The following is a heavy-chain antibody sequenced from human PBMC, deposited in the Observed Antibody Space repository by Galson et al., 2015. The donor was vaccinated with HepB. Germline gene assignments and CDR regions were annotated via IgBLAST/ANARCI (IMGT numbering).Heavy chain of an antibody. CDR1: GYTFTTYA. CDR2: INPANGHT. CDR3: ARVNSFGSDY. V-gene: IGHV1-3*01. Sequence: SVKVSCKASGYTFTTYAMHWVRQAPRQGLDWMGWINPANGHTRYSQNFQDRVTITSDTSASTTYMELSSLTSDDMAVYYCARVNSFGSDYWGQGTLVTV. J-gene: IGHJ4*02. D-gene: IGHD5-18*01.